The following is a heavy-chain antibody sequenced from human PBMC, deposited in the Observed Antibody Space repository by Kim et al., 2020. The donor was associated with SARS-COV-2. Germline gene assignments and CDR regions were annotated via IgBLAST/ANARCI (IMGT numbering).Heavy chain of an antibody. CDR3: ARGIWFGEYRRGGMDV. CDR1: GGTFSSYA. Sequence: SVKVSCKASGGTFSSYAISWVRQAPGQGLEWMGGIIPIFGTANYAQKFQGRVTITADESTSTAYMELSSLRSEDTAVYYCARGIWFGEYRRGGMDVWGQGTTVTVSS. J-gene: IGHJ6*02. V-gene: IGHV1-69*13. CDR2: IIPIFGTA. D-gene: IGHD3-10*01.